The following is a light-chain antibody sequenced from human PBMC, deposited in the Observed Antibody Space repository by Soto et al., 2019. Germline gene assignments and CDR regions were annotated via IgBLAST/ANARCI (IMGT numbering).Light chain of an antibody. CDR1: QAVSTY. Sequence: EIVLTQSPATLSLSPGERATLSCRASQAVSTYVAWYQHKPGQAPRLLIYGASTRATGIPARFSGSGSGTEFTLTISSLQSEDFAVYYCQQYNNWWTFGQGTKV. V-gene: IGKV3D-15*01. J-gene: IGKJ1*01. CDR2: GAS. CDR3: QQYNNWWT.